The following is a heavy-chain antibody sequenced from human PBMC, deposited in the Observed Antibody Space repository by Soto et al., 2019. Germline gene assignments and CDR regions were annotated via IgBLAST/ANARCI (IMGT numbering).Heavy chain of an antibody. CDR2: IYYSERTSYNSGST. J-gene: IGHJ5*02. D-gene: IGHD3-3*01. Sequence: SETLSLTCTVSGDSMTSSSYYWGWIRQPPGKGLEWIGSIYYSERTSYNSGSTYYSPSLKSRVTMSVDTSKNQFSLRLSSVTAADAAIYYCATRITVFGLLIPPFDPWGQGTQVTVSS. CDR3: ATRITVFGLLIPPFDP. V-gene: IGHV4-39*01. CDR1: GDSMTSSSYY.